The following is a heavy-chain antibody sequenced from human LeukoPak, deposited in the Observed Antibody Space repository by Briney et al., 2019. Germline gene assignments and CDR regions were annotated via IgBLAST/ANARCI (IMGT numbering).Heavy chain of an antibody. D-gene: IGHD2-21*02. V-gene: IGHV3-48*04. Sequence: QTGGSLRLSCAASGFTFYSYSMSWVRQAPGKGLEWVSYISGSSSTIYYADSVKGRFTISRDNAKNSLYLQMNSLRAEDTAMYYCARGGSGDWALGGQGTLVTVSS. CDR1: GFTFYSYS. J-gene: IGHJ4*02. CDR3: ARGGSGDWAL. CDR2: ISGSSSTI.